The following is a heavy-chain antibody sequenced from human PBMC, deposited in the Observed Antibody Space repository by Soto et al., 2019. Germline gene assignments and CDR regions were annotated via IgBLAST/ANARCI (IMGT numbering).Heavy chain of an antibody. D-gene: IGHD5-18*01. CDR2: IYYSGST. V-gene: IGHV4-30-4*01. CDR3: ARVDTAMVPSWFDP. CDR1: GGSISSGDYY. J-gene: IGHJ5*02. Sequence: SETLSLTCTVSGGSISSGDYYWSWIRQPPGKGLEWIGYIYYSGSTYYNPSLKSRVTISVDTSKNQFSLKLSSVTAADTAVYYCARVDTAMVPSWFDPWGQGTLVTVS.